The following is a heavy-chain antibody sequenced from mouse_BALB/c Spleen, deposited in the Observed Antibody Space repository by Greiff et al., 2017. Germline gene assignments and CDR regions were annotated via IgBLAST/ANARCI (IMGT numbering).Heavy chain of an antibody. CDR3: ARAIYDGYLYYFDY. V-gene: IGHV5-9*03. D-gene: IGHD2-3*01. CDR2: ISSGGGNT. J-gene: IGHJ2*01. Sequence: EVKLMESGGGLVKPGGSLKLSCAASGFTFSSYTMSWVRQTPEKRLEWVATISSGGGNTYYPDSVKGRFTISRDNAKNNLYLQMSSLRSEDTALYYCARAIYDGYLYYFDYWGQGTTLTVSS. CDR1: GFTFSSYT.